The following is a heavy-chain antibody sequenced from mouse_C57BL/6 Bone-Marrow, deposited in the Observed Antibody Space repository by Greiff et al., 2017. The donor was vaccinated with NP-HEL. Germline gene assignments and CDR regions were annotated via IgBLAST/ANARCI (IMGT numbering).Heavy chain of an antibody. D-gene: IGHD1-1*01. Sequence: QVQLQQSGPELVKPGASVKISCKASGYAFSSSWMNWVKQRPGKGLEWIGRIYPGDGDTNYNGKFKGKATLTADKSSSTAYMQLSSLTSEDSAVYFCANYYGSSLVAYWGQGTLVTVSA. CDR1: GYAFSSSW. CDR3: ANYYGSSLVAY. CDR2: IYPGDGDT. V-gene: IGHV1-82*01. J-gene: IGHJ3*01.